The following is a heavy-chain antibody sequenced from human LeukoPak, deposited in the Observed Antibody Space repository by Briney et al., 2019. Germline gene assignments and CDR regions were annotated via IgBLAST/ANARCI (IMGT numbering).Heavy chain of an antibody. Sequence: GGSLRLSCAASGFTFSSYGKHWVRQAPGKGLDWVAVISNDGSKKYYADSVKGRFIISRDNSKNTLSLQVSSLRTEDTAVYYCAKDRYSYAFEYSDSWGQGTLVTVSS. CDR3: AKDRYSYAFEYSDS. CDR2: ISNDGSKK. V-gene: IGHV3-30*18. J-gene: IGHJ4*02. CDR1: GFTFSSYG. D-gene: IGHD5-18*01.